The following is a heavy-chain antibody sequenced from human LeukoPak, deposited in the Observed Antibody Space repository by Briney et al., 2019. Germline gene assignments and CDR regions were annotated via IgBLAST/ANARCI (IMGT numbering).Heavy chain of an antibody. J-gene: IGHJ3*02. D-gene: IGHD3-22*01. CDR3: ARCGYYYTDAFDI. CDR2: IYYSGST. V-gene: IGHV4-59*01. Sequence: PSETLSLTCTVSGGSISSYYWSWIRQPPGRGLEWIGYIYYSGSTNYNPSLKSRVTILVDTSKNQFSLKLTSVTAADTAVYYCARCGYYYTDAFDIWGQGTMVTVSS. CDR1: GGSISSYY.